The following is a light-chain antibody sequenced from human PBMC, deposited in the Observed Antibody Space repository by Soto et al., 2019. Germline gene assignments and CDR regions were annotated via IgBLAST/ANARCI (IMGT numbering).Light chain of an antibody. CDR1: SSYVETYNI. Sequence: QSALTQPASVSGSRGLSITISCTGTSSYVETYNIVSWYQHHPGKAPKLIIYADYKRPSGVSDRFYGSKSGNTASLTISGLQADDEADYYCCSSASRRHVVFGAGTKVTVL. CDR3: CSSASRRHVV. CDR2: ADY. V-gene: IGLV2-23*01. J-gene: IGLJ2*01.